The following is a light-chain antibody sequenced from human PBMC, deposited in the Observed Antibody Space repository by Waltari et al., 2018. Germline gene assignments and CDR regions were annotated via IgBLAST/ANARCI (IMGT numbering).Light chain of an antibody. CDR1: QSLSSP. CDR2: STS. CDR3: QQYNYWPWT. Sequence: EIVMTQSPATLSVSPGESATLSCRASQSLSSPFAWYQQKPGQAPRLLIYSTSTRATGIPAMFSVSGSGTEFTLTISSLQSEDFAIYYCQQYNYWPWTFGQGTRVEIK. V-gene: IGKV3D-15*01. J-gene: IGKJ1*01.